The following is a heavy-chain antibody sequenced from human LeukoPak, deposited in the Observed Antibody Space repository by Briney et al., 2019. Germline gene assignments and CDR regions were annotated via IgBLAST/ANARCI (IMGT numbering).Heavy chain of an antibody. Sequence: SETLSLTCTVSGGSISSYYWSWIRQPPGKGLEWIGYIYYRGSTNYNPSLKSRVTISVDTSKNQFSLKLSSVTAADTAVYYCARGTVRGVINYYYYMDVWGKGTTVTISS. CDR3: ARGTVRGVINYYYYMDV. CDR2: IYYRGST. D-gene: IGHD3-10*01. J-gene: IGHJ6*03. CDR1: GGSISSYY. V-gene: IGHV4-59*01.